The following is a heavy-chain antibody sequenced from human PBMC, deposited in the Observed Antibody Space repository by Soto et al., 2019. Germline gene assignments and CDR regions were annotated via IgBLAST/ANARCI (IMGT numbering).Heavy chain of an antibody. CDR1: GYTFTGYY. D-gene: IGHD1-1*01. V-gene: IGHV1-2*02. CDR3: ARGGLYNWNDDWFDP. J-gene: IGHJ5*02. Sequence: ASVKVSCKASGYTFTGYYMHWVRQAPGQGLEWMGWINPNSGGTNYAQKFQGRVTMTRDTSISTAYMELSRLRSDDTAVYYCARGGLYNWNDDWFDPWGQGPLVTVSS. CDR2: INPNSGGT.